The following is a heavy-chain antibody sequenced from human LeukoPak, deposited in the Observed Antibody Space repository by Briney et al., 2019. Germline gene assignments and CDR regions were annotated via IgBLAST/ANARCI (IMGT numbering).Heavy chain of an antibody. CDR3: ARDGAGIESWVELDP. J-gene: IGHJ5*02. Sequence: PGGSLRLSCAASGFSVSNHYMAWVRQAPGRRLEWVSFIWADGTTFYTDSVRGRFTVFRDQFKNTLYLQMSSLRPDDTALYYCARDGAGIESWVELDPWGQGTQVTVSA. D-gene: IGHD5-24*01. CDR1: GFSVSNHY. V-gene: IGHV3-66*02. CDR2: IWADGTT.